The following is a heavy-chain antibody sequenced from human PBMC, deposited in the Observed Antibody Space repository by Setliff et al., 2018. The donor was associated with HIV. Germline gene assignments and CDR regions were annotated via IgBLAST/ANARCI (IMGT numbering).Heavy chain of an antibody. Sequence: GESLKISCAASGFTVSSNYMSWVRQAPGKGLEWVSLIYSGGSTYYADSVKGKFTISRDNSKNTLYLQMNSLRAEDTAVYYCARGLLYSSDYYFDYWGQGTLVTVSS. CDR3: ARGLLYSSDYYFDY. J-gene: IGHJ4*02. V-gene: IGHV3-66*01. CDR1: GFTVSSNY. CDR2: IYSGGST. D-gene: IGHD6-19*01.